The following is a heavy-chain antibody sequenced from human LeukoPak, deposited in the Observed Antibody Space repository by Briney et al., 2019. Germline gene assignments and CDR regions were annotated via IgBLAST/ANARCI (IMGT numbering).Heavy chain of an antibody. Sequence: GSLRLSCAASGFTFSTYAMHWVRQAPGKGPEWVAVISYDGSKKYYADSVKGRFTISRDNSKNTLYLQMNSLRTEDTAVYYCAREGAWGSFDYWGQGTLVTVSS. D-gene: IGHD3-16*01. J-gene: IGHJ4*02. V-gene: IGHV3-30-3*01. CDR3: AREGAWGSFDY. CDR1: GFTFSTYA. CDR2: ISYDGSKK.